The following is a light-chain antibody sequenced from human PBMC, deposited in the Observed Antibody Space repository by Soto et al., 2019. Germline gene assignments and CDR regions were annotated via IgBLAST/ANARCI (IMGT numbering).Light chain of an antibody. V-gene: IGKV3-15*01. CDR2: GAS. CDR1: QSVSSR. Sequence: EIMITKSPATPSVFRGKRATLSCMASQSVSSRLAWYQQKPGQAPRLLIYGASTRATGIPARFSGSGSGTEFTLTISSLQSEDFAVYYCQQYNNWPRTFGQGTKVDI. CDR3: QQYNNWPRT. J-gene: IGKJ1*01.